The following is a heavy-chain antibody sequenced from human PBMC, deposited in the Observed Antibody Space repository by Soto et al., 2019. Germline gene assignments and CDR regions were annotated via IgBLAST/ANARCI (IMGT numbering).Heavy chain of an antibody. CDR3: ARAAKRYFHY. V-gene: IGHV1-69*06. J-gene: IGHJ4*02. CDR2: IIPVLGPA. Sequence: QVQLVQSGAEVKKPGSSVKVSCKTSGVTFNTFAISWVRQAPGQGLEYMGGIIPVLGPANYAQRFQGRVTITADKSTSTAYLELTNLTSEDTAVYYCARAAKRYFHYWVQGTLFTFSS. CDR1: GVTFNTFA.